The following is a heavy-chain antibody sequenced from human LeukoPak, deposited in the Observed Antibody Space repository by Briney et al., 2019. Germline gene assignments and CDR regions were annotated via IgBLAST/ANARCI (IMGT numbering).Heavy chain of an antibody. CDR3: ARYLDY. CDR1: GGSFSGYY. Sequence: KASETLSLTCAVYGGSFSGYYWSWIRQPPGKGLEWIGEINHSGSTNYNPSLKSRVTISVDTSKNQFSLKLSSVTAADTAVYYCARYLDYWGQGTLVTVSS. D-gene: IGHD3-9*01. CDR2: INHSGST. J-gene: IGHJ4*02. V-gene: IGHV4-34*01.